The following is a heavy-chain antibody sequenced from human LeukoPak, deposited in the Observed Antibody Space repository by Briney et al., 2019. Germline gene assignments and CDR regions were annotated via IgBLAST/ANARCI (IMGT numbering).Heavy chain of an antibody. V-gene: IGHV4-4*07. J-gene: IGHJ3*02. CDR3: ARILGYCSGGSCRDAFDI. Sequence: SETLSLTCTVSGGSISSYYWSWIRQPAGKGLEWIGRINTSGNSNYNPSLRSRVTMSVDTSKNQFSLNLSSVTAADTAVYYCARILGYCSGGSCRDAFDIWGQGTMVTVSS. CDR1: GGSISSYY. D-gene: IGHD2-15*01. CDR2: INTSGNS.